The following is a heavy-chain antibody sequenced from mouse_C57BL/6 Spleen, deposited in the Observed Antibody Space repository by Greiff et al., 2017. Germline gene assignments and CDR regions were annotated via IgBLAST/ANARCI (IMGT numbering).Heavy chain of an antibody. V-gene: IGHV5-16*01. J-gene: IGHJ1*03. CDR2: INYDGSST. Sequence: DVQLVESEGGLVQPGSSMKLSCTASGFTFSDYYMAWVRQVPEKGLEWVANINYDGSSTYYLDSLKSRFIISRDNAKNILYLQMSSLKSEDTATYYCARATYGRSFSHWYFDVWGTGTTVTVSS. CDR1: GFTFSDYY. D-gene: IGHD1-1*01. CDR3: ARATYGRSFSHWYFDV.